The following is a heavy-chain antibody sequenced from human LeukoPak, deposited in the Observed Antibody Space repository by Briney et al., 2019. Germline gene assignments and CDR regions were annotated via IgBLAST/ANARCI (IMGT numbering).Heavy chain of an antibody. CDR1: GFTFSNYG. CDR2: ISFDESSE. J-gene: IGHJ4*02. Sequence: GRSLRLSCAASGFTFSNYGMHWVRQAPGQGLEWVALISFDESSEYYADSVKGRFSISRDNSKNTLYLQMNNARVDDPAVYYCAKEVGYGSPYFDYWGQGALVTVSS. V-gene: IGHV3-30*18. D-gene: IGHD5-12*01. CDR3: AKEVGYGSPYFDY.